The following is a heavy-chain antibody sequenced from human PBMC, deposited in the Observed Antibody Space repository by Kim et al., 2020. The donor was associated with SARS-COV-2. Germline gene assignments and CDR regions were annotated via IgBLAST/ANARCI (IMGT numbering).Heavy chain of an antibody. J-gene: IGHJ2*01. CDR3: ARAGKYSSSTGAWYFDL. D-gene: IGHD6-6*01. CDR2: INHSGST. V-gene: IGHV4-34*01. CDR1: SGSFSGYY. Sequence: SETLSLTCAVYSGSFSGYYWSWIRQPPGEGLEWIGEINHSGSTNYNPSLKSRVIISVDTSKNQFSLKLSSVTAADTAVYYCARAGKYSSSTGAWYFDLWG.